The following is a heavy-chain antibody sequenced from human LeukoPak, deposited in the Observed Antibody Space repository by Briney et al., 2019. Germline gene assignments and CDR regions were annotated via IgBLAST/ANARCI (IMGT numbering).Heavy chain of an antibody. Sequence: ASVKVSWKASGYTFTSYGISWVRQAPGQGLEWMGWISAYNGNTNYAQKLQGRVTMTTDTSTSTAYMELRSLRSDDTAVYYCARDVLGGSGTDYYYYGMDVWGQGTTVTVSS. CDR1: GYTFTSYG. CDR2: ISAYNGNT. J-gene: IGHJ6*02. D-gene: IGHD3-10*01. CDR3: ARDVLGGSGTDYYYYGMDV. V-gene: IGHV1-18*01.